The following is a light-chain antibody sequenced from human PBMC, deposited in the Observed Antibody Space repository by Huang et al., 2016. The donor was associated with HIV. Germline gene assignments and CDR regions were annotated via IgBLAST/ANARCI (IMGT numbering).Light chain of an antibody. CDR1: QSVYSTSTSKDY. CDR3: QQYYSSPQT. Sequence: DIILTQSPDSLAVSLGERASLSCRSSQSVYSTSTSKDYMAWFQQNPGQPPKLLLFWASTREAGVPDRFSGSGSGTHFTLTIANLEAEDAAIYYCQQYYSSPQTFGQGTRVEVK. V-gene: IGKV4-1*01. J-gene: IGKJ1*01. CDR2: WAS.